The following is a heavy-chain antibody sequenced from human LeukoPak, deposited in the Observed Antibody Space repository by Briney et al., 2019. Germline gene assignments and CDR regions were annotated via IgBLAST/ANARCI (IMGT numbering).Heavy chain of an antibody. CDR3: ARGRAIDI. V-gene: IGHV3-7*04. Sequence: GGSLRLSCVASGFTFTNNWMTWVRQLPGKGLEWVANIKPDDSEIYYVASVKGRFTISRDNAKNSVFLQMDSLRVEDTAIYYCARGRAIDIWGRGTKVTVSS. CDR1: GFTFTNNW. J-gene: IGHJ3*02. CDR2: IKPDDSEI.